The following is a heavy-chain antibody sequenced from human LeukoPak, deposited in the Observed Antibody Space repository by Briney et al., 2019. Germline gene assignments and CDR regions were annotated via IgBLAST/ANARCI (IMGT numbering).Heavy chain of an antibody. CDR2: INSDGSST. J-gene: IGHJ4*02. D-gene: IGHD5-18*01. V-gene: IGHV3-74*01. Sequence: GGSLRLSCAASGFTFSSYWMHWVRQAPGKGLVWVSRINSDGSSTSYADSVKGRFTISRANAKNTLYLQIKSLRAEDTAVYYCARDAGGYSYGYLDYWGQGTLVTVSS. CDR3: ARDAGGYSYGYLDY. CDR1: GFTFSSYW.